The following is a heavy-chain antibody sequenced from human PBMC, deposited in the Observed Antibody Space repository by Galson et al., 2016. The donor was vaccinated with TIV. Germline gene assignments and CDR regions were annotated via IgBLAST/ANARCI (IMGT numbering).Heavy chain of an antibody. CDR3: AKNSRPDASMDYYYYHAMDV. D-gene: IGHD5-18*01. V-gene: IGHV3-9*01. CDR2: INWKGNSV. CDR1: GLTFDDYP. J-gene: IGHJ6*02. Sequence: SLRLSCAASGLTFDDYPMHWVRQAPGKGLEWVSVINWKGNSVNYADSVRGRFTISRDNAKNSLYLQMSSLRPEDTALYYCAKNSRPDASMDYYYYHAMDVWGRGTTVIVSS.